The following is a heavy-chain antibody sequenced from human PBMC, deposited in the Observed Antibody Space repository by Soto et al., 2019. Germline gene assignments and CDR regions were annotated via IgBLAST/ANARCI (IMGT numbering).Heavy chain of an antibody. CDR3: ARAGGLGAVAVDY. Sequence: QLQLQESGSGLVKPSQTLSLTCAVSGGSISSGGYSWSWIRQPPGKGLEWIGYIYHSGSTYYNPALKGRVTISVDRSKNQFSLKLSSVTAADTAGYYCARAGGLGAVAVDYWGQGTLVTVSS. CDR2: IYHSGST. J-gene: IGHJ4*02. D-gene: IGHD6-19*01. CDR1: GGSISSGGYS. V-gene: IGHV4-30-2*01.